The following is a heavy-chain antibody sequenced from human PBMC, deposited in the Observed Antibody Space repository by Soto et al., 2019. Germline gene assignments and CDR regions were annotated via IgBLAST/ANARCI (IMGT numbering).Heavy chain of an antibody. CDR3: ARSDDIFTGHEYFQH. CDR2: INPNSGGT. CDR1: GYTFTGYY. D-gene: IGHD3-9*01. Sequence: AASVKVSCKASGYTFTGYYMHWVRQAPGQGLEWMGWINPNSGGTNYAQKFQGRVTMTRDTSISTAYMELSRLRSDDTAVYYCARSDDIFTGHEYFQHCGQGTLVAVSS. V-gene: IGHV1-2*02. J-gene: IGHJ1*01.